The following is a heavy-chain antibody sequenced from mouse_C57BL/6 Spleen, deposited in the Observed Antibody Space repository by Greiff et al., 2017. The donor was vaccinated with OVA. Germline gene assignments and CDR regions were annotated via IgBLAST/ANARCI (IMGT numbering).Heavy chain of an antibody. D-gene: IGHD4-1*01. CDR1: GYSITSGYY. CDR3: AREGDWGPFDV. V-gene: IGHV3-6*01. CDR2: IRYDGSN. Sequence: EVQVVESGPGLVKPSQSLTLSCTATGYSITSGYYWNWIRRFPRNKLEWMGYIRYDGSNNYNPSLKNRISLTRATSKNQFFLKLNSVTTEDAAAYCCAREGDWGPFDVWGKGTTLTVSS. J-gene: IGHJ2*01.